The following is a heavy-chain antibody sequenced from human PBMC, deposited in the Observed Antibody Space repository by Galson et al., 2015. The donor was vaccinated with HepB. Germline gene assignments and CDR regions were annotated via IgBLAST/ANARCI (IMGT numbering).Heavy chain of an antibody. CDR3: ARDVRVPAAIVGYYYYYYYGTDV. V-gene: IGHV3-30*04. J-gene: IGHJ6*02. CDR2: ISYDGSNK. Sequence: SLRLSCAASGFTFSSYAMHWVRQAPGKGLEWVAVISYDGSNKYYADSVKGRFTISRDNSKNTLYLQMNSLRAEDTAVYYCARDVRVPAAIVGYYYYYYYGTDVWGQGTTVTVSS. D-gene: IGHD2-2*02. CDR1: GFTFSSYA.